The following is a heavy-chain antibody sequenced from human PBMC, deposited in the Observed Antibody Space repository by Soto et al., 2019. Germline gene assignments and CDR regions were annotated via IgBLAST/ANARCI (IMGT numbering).Heavy chain of an antibody. CDR3: AIYTMVYGSVDY. CDR1: GGSFSGYY. J-gene: IGHJ4*02. Sequence: SETLSLTCAVYGGSFSGYYWSWIRQPPGKGLEWIGEINHSGSTNYNPSLKSRVTISVDTSKNQFSLKLSSVTAADTAVYYCAIYTMVYGSVDYWGQGTLVTSPQ. V-gene: IGHV4-34*01. CDR2: INHSGST. D-gene: IGHD2-8*01.